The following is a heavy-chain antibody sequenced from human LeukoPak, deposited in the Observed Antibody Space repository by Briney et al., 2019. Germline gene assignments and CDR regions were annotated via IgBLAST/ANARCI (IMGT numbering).Heavy chain of an antibody. Sequence: ASVKVSCKASDYTFTSYGISWVRQAPGQGLQWMGWISAYNGNTNYAQKLQGRVTMTTDTSTSTAYMELRSLRSDDTAVYYCGRDRLRVAGNYYYYGMDVWGQGTTVTVSS. J-gene: IGHJ6*02. D-gene: IGHD6-19*01. V-gene: IGHV1-18*01. CDR3: GRDRLRVAGNYYYYGMDV. CDR1: DYTFTSYG. CDR2: ISAYNGNT.